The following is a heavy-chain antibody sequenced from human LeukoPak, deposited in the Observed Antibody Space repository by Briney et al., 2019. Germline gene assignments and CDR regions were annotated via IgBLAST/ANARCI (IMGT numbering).Heavy chain of an antibody. V-gene: IGHV3-48*03. CDR1: GFIFYSYA. CDR2: ISSSGSTI. D-gene: IGHD3-22*01. J-gene: IGHJ4*02. CDR3: ARVGYYDSSGYLDY. Sequence: GGSLRLSCSASGFIFYSYAMHWVRQAPGRGLEWVSYISSSGSTIYYADSVKGRFTISRDNAKNSLYLQMNSLRAEDTAVYYCARVGYYDSSGYLDYWGQGTLVTVSS.